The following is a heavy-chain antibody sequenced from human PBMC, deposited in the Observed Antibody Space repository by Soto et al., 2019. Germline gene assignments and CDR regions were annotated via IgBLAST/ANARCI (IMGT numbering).Heavy chain of an antibody. CDR2: ISGSGGST. V-gene: IGHV3-23*01. J-gene: IGHJ4*02. CDR1: GFTFSSYA. D-gene: IGHD3-22*01. Sequence: EVQLLESGGGLVQPGGSLRLSCAASGFTFSSYAISWVRQAPGKGLEWVSAISGSGGSTYYADSVKGRFTISRDNSKNTLYLQMNSLRAEDTAVYYCAKDFVSAIYDSSGYRFYYWGQGGMVTVSS. CDR3: AKDFVSAIYDSSGYRFYY.